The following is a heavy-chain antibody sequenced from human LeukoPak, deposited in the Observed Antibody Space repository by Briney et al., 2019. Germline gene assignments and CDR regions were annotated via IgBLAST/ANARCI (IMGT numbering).Heavy chain of an antibody. V-gene: IGHV3-30*18. CDR2: ISYDGSNK. D-gene: IGHD5-18*01. Sequence: GRSLRLSCAASGFTFSSYGMHWVRQAPGKGLEWVAVISYDGSNKYYADSVKGRFTISRDNSKNTLYLQMNSLRAEDTAVYYCAKELYSYGEGSFDIWGQGTMVTASS. CDR1: GFTFSSYG. CDR3: AKELYSYGEGSFDI. J-gene: IGHJ3*02.